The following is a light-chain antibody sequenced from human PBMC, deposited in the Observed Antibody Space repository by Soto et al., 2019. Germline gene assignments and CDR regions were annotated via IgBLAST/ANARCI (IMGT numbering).Light chain of an antibody. V-gene: IGKV3-20*01. J-gene: IGKJ1*01. CDR1: QSVSSSY. CDR3: QQYGSSLWT. Sequence: EIVLTQSPGTLSLSPGERDTLSCRASQSVSSSYLAWYQQKPGQAPRLLIYGASSRATGIPDRFSGSGSGTDFTLTISRLEPEDFAVYYCQQYGSSLWTFRQGTKVEIK. CDR2: GAS.